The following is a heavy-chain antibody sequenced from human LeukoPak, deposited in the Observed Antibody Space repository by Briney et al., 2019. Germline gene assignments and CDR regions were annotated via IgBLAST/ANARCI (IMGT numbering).Heavy chain of an antibody. V-gene: IGHV3-23*01. CDR3: ARGPSGYHNT. D-gene: IGHD5-12*01. CDR2: ISGSGGST. Sequence: GGSLRLSCAASGFTFSSYAMSWVRQAPGKGLEWVSGISGSGGSTYYADSVKGRFTISRDNSNNTLYLQMNSLRAEDTALYYCARGPSGYHNTGGQGTLVTVSS. J-gene: IGHJ4*02. CDR1: GFTFSSYA.